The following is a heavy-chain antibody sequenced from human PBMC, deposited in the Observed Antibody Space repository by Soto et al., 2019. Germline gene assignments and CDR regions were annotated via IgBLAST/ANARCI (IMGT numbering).Heavy chain of an antibody. J-gene: IGHJ5*02. CDR1: GYTFTSYG. CDR3: ARGIATGQLDP. V-gene: IGHV1-18*01. D-gene: IGHD2-15*01. Sequence: ASVKVSCKASGYTFTSYGISWVRQAPGQGLEWMGWISPYNGNTNYAQKFQGRVTITTDTSASTAYMDLSSLRSDDTAVYYCARGIATGQLDPWGQGTLVTVSS. CDR2: ISPYNGNT.